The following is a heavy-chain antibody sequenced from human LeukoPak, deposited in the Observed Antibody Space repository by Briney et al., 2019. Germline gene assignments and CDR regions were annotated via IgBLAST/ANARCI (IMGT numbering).Heavy chain of an antibody. CDR1: GFTFSSYA. CDR3: AKAGGWDYDILTGYYISPHFDY. D-gene: IGHD3-9*01. J-gene: IGHJ4*02. V-gene: IGHV3-23*01. Sequence: GGSLTLSCAASGFTFSSYAMSWVRQAPGKGLEWVSAISGSGGSTSYADSVKGRFTISRDNSKNTLYLQMNSLRAEDTAVYYCAKAGGWDYDILTGYYISPHFDYGGQGTLVTVSS. CDR2: ISGSGGST.